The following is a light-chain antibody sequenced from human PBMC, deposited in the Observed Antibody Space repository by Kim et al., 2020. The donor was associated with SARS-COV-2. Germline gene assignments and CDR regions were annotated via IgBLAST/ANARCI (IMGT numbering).Light chain of an antibody. CDR3: NSRDRSGKRV. CDR1: SLTRYS. Sequence: ALGQTVRITCQGDSLTRYSASWYQQKPGPAPILVIYGETNRPSGIPDRFSGSRSGNTVSLTITGAQAEDEADYYCNSRDRSGKRVFGGGTKLTVL. V-gene: IGLV3-19*01. J-gene: IGLJ3*02. CDR2: GET.